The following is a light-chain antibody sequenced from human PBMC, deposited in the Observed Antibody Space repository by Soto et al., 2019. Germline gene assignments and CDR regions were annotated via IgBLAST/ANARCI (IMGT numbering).Light chain of an antibody. CDR2: KAS. CDR3: QKYNAYPLI. V-gene: IGKV1-5*03. CDR1: QSISNW. J-gene: IGKJ4*01. Sequence: DIQMTQSPSTLSASVGDRVTITCRASQSISNWLAWYQQKPGKAPKLLIYKASSLESGVPSRFSGSGSGTEFTLTISGLQPDDFATYCCQKYNAYPLIFGGGTEVEIK.